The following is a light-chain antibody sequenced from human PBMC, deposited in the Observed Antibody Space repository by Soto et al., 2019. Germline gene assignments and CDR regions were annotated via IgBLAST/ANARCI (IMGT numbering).Light chain of an antibody. CDR3: QQYNSYPYT. CDR1: QSISSW. J-gene: IGKJ2*01. V-gene: IGKV1-5*03. Sequence: DIQMTQSPSTLSASVGDRVTITCRASQSISSWLAWYQQKPGKAPKLLIYKASSLESGVPSRFSGSGSGTEFALSISSLQPDDFAKYYCQQYNSYPYTFGQGNKLEIK. CDR2: KAS.